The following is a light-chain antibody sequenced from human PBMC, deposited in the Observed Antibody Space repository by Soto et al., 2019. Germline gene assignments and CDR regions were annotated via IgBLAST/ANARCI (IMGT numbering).Light chain of an antibody. J-gene: IGKJ1*01. Sequence: EIVLTHSPGTLSLSPWERATLSCRASQSVSSNYLAWYQQKPGQAPKVLIYRASIRAAGIPARFSGSGSGTDFTLTISSLQSDDFAVYYCQQSNNWPPTFGQGTKVDIK. V-gene: IGKV3D-15*01. CDR3: QQSNNWPPT. CDR1: QSVSSN. CDR2: RAS.